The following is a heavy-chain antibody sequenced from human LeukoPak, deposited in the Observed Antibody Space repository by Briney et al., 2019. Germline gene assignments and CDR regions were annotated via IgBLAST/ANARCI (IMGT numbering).Heavy chain of an antibody. Sequence: RPGGSLRLSCAASGFTFDDSGMSWVRQAPGKGLEWVSGINWNGGSTGYADSVKGRFTISRDNAKNSLYLQMNSLRAEDTALYYCARATPYYYDSSGYYVYWGRGTLVTVSS. D-gene: IGHD3-22*01. CDR1: GFTFDDSG. V-gene: IGHV3-20*04. J-gene: IGHJ4*02. CDR2: INWNGGST. CDR3: ARATPYYYDSSGYYVY.